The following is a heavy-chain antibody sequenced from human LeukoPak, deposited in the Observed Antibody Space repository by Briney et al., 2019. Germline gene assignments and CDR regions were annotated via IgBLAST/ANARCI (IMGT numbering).Heavy chain of an antibody. D-gene: IGHD3-10*01. CDR2: IYSSGST. CDR1: GDSISQSNYY. CDR3: ARETMVRGGRFDY. V-gene: IGHV4-39*02. Sequence: SETLSLTCTVSGDSISQSNYYWGWLRQPPGKALEWLGSIYSSGSTYYDPPLKSRITVSADMSKNQFSLKVTSVTAADTAVYYCARETMVRGGRFDYWGQGTLVTVSS. J-gene: IGHJ4*02.